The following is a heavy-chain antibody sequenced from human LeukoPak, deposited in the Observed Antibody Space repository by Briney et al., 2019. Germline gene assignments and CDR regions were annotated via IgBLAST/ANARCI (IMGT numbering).Heavy chain of an antibody. CDR1: GFTFSSYA. V-gene: IGHV3-30-3*01. Sequence: GGSLRLSCAASGFTFSSYAMHWVRQAPGKGLEWVAVISYDGSNKYYADSVKGRFTISRDNSKNTLYLQMNSLRAEDTAVYYCAREWENTMTAYAFDIWGQGTMVTVSS. D-gene: IGHD1-26*01. CDR2: ISYDGSNK. J-gene: IGHJ3*02. CDR3: AREWENTMTAYAFDI.